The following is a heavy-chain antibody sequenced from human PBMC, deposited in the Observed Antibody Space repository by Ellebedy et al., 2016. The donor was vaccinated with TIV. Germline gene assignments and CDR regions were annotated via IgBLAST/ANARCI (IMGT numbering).Heavy chain of an antibody. CDR2: ISAYNGNT. V-gene: IGHV1-18*01. J-gene: IGHJ4*02. D-gene: IGHD3-16*02. CDR3: AKDQGDDYVWGSYLDY. CDR1: GYTFTSYG. Sequence: AASVKVSCKASGYTFTSYGISWVRQAPGQRLEWMGWISAYNGNTNYAQKLQGRVTMTTDTSTSTAYMELRSLRSDDTAVYYCAKDQGDDYVWGSYLDYWGQGTLVTVSS.